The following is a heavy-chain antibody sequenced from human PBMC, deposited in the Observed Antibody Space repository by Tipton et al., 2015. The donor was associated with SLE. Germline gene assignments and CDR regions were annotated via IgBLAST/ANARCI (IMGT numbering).Heavy chain of an antibody. Sequence: TLSLTCTVSGPPVGGGNYYWAWIRQPPGKHLEWIGRIYYSGTTYYNPSLKSRVAISIDTSKNQFSLKLTSVIAADTAIYYCAGSPTGPDDTTWRSPFDYWGQGTLITVSS. CDR3: AGSPTGPDDTTWRSPFDY. CDR2: IYYSGTT. J-gene: IGHJ4*02. V-gene: IGHV4-39*01. D-gene: IGHD1-14*01. CDR1: GPPVGGGNYY.